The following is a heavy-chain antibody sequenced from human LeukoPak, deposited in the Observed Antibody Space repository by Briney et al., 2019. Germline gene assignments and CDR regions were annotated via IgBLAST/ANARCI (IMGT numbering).Heavy chain of an antibody. CDR3: ARDGGFSCYSY. D-gene: IGHD2-15*01. V-gene: IGHV3-7*01. Sequence: GGSLRLSCAASGFTFSSYWMTWVRQAPGKGLEWVANMNLDGSEKYYVDSVKGRFIISRDNAKNSLFLQMNSLIAEDTAVYYCARDGGFSCYSYWGQGTLVTVSS. CDR2: MNLDGSEK. CDR1: GFTFSSYW. J-gene: IGHJ4*02.